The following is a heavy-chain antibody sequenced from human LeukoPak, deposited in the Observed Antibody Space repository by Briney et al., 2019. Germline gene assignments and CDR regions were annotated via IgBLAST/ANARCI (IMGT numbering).Heavy chain of an antibody. CDR1: GFTFSSYW. Sequence: GGSLRLSCAASGFTFSSYWMHWVRQVPGKGLVWVSRIYSDGSITSYADFVKGRFTISRDNAKNTLYLQMNGLRADDTAVYYCAGVGTDLWNRFDPGGEETGVTVSS. CDR3: AGVGTDLWNRFDP. V-gene: IGHV3-74*01. D-gene: IGHD3-16*01. CDR2: IYSDGSIT. J-gene: IGHJ5*02.